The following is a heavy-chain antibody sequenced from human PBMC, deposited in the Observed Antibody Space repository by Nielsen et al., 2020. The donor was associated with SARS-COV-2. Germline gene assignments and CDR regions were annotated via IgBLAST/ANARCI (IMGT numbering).Heavy chain of an antibody. V-gene: IGHV3-69-1*02. CDR3: ARDPRHYGSGSRYYYYGMDV. CDR2: VYSGGST. D-gene: IGHD3-10*01. J-gene: IGHJ6*02. Sequence: WIRQPPGKGLEWVSIVYSGGSTVYADSVKGRFTISRDNAKNSLYLQMNSLRAEDTAVYYCARDPRHYGSGSRYYYYGMDVWGQGTTVTVSS.